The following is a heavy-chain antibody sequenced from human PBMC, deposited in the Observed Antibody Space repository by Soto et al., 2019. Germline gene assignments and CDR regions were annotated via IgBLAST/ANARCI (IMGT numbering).Heavy chain of an antibody. V-gene: IGHV4-39*01. CDR1: GDSITSSTYY. J-gene: IGHJ4*02. Sequence: NPSETLSLTCTVSGDSITSSTYYWGWIRQSPGKGLEWIGSMSYSGSTYYNPSLKSRITMSVDTSKRQFSLKLSSVTAADTAVYFCARHYSSGFYDSFKYWGQGTLVTVSS. CDR3: ARHYSSGFYDSFKY. CDR2: MSYSGST. D-gene: IGHD3-22*01.